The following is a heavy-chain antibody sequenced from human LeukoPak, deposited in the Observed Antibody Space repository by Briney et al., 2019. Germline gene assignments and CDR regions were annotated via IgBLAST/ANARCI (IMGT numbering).Heavy chain of an antibody. CDR1: GYSISSGFY. J-gene: IGHJ4*02. Sequence: TSETLSLTCTVSGYSISSGFYWGWIRQPPGRGLEWVGTFYHSGITHYNPSLKSRVTISVDMSKNQFSLKLTSVTVADTAVYYCARGSYSDYVVNYWGQGILVNLSS. V-gene: IGHV4-38-2*02. D-gene: IGHD4-11*01. CDR2: FYHSGIT. CDR3: ARGSYSDYVVNY.